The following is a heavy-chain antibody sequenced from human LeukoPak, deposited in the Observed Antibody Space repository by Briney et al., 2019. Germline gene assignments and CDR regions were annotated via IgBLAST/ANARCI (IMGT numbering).Heavy chain of an antibody. D-gene: IGHD2-15*01. Sequence: GGSLRLSCAASGFTFSSYWMSWVRQAPGKGLEWVSGINWNGGSTGYADSVKGRFTISRDNAKNSLYLQMNSLRAEDTALYYCAREDHYCSGGSCYDLDYWGQGTLVTVSS. CDR1: GFTFSSYW. CDR2: INWNGGST. CDR3: AREDHYCSGGSCYDLDY. V-gene: IGHV3-20*04. J-gene: IGHJ4*02.